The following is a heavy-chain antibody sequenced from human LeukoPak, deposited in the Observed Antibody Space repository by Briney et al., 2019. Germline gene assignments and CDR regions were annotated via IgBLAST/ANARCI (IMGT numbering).Heavy chain of an antibody. D-gene: IGHD3-22*01. CDR3: ARVPLPDVYYYDSSGYRNWYFDL. V-gene: IGHV4-30-4*08. CDR2: IYYSGST. CDR1: GGSISSGDYY. Sequence: EPSQTLSLTCTVSGGSISSGDYYWSWIRQPPGKGLEWIGYIYYSGSTYYNPSLKSRVTISVDTSKNQFSLKLSSVTAADTAVYYCARVPLPDVYYYDSSGYRNWYFDLWGRGTLVTVSS. J-gene: IGHJ2*01.